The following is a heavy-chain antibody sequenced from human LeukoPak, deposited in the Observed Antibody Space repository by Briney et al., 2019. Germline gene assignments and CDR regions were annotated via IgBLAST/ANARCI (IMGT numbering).Heavy chain of an antibody. V-gene: IGHV3-7*03. CDR3: AKDIVVVPPDSGFDY. Sequence: GGSLRLSCAASGFTFRHYWMNWVRQAPGKGLEWVANMNQDGKEKYYVYSVRGRFTISRDNAKSSLYLQMNSLRAEDTAVYYCAKDIVVVPPDSGFDYWGQGTLVTVSS. CDR2: MNQDGKEK. CDR1: GFTFRHYW. J-gene: IGHJ4*02. D-gene: IGHD2-2*01.